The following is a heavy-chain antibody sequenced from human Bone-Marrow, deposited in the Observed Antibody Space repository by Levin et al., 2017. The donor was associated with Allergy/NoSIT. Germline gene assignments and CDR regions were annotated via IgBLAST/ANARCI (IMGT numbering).Heavy chain of an antibody. CDR2: ISSSGGST. Sequence: PSETLSLTCAASGFTFYNYVMNWVRQSPGKGLEWVSGISSSGGSTYYADSVKGRFTISRDNSKNTLYLQINSLRAEDTAVYYCAKAKSHLDYYGSGSYDFWGQGTLVTVSS. CDR3: AKAKSHLDYYGSGSYDF. J-gene: IGHJ4*02. V-gene: IGHV3-23*01. D-gene: IGHD3-10*01. CDR1: GFTFYNYV.